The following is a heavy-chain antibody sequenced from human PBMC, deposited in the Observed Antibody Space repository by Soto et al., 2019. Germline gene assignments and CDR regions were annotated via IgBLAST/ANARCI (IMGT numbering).Heavy chain of an antibody. CDR3: VRIRRGDGYTFWY. Sequence: EVQLVESGGVSVQPGGSLRLSCAASGFSLSNYWMHWVRQAPGKGLVWVSRINIDGSTTTYADSVKGRFTISRDNAKNTLYLQMNSLRDEDTDVYYCVRIRRGDGYTFWYWGQGNLVTVSS. J-gene: IGHJ4*02. D-gene: IGHD3-3*01. CDR2: INIDGSTT. V-gene: IGHV3-74*01. CDR1: GFSLSNYW.